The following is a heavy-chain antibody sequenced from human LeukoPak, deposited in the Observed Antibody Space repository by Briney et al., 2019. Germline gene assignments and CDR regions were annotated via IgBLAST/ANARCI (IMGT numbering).Heavy chain of an antibody. D-gene: IGHD2/OR15-2a*01. Sequence: GGSLRLSCAASGFTFSRYAMTWVRQAPGKGLEWVSGISGSGGATFYADSVKGRFTISRDNSNNTLYLQMNSLRAEETAVYYCAKAPSGVRIQDFGYWGQGTLVTVSS. J-gene: IGHJ4*02. V-gene: IGHV3-23*01. CDR1: GFTFSRYA. CDR3: AKAPSGVRIQDFGY. CDR2: ISGSGGAT.